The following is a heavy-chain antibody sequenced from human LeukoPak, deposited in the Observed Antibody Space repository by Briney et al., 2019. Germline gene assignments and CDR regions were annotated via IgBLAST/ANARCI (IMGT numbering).Heavy chain of an antibody. D-gene: IGHD3-16*02. V-gene: IGHV4-38-2*02. Sequence: SETLSLTCTVSGYSISSGYYWGWIRQPPGKGLEWIGSIYHSGSTYYNPSLKSRVTISVDTSKNQFSLKLSSVTAVDAAVYYCARARTDVWGSYRNKGSYYFDYWGQGTLVTVSS. CDR1: GYSISSGYY. CDR2: IYHSGST. J-gene: IGHJ4*02. CDR3: ARARTDVWGSYRNKGSYYFDY.